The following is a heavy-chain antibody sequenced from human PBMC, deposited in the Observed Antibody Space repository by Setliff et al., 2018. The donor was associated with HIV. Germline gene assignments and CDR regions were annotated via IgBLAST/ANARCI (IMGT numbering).Heavy chain of an antibody. V-gene: IGHV4-39*01. CDR3: ARRGRDGVFIMFATGFDP. D-gene: IGHD2-8*01. J-gene: IGHJ5*02. CDR1: GGSISSSTYY. CDR2: IFYTGST. Sequence: SETLSLTCSVSGGSISSSTYYWGWIRQPPGKGLEWIGDIFYTGSTYYNPSLKSRVAISIDTSENQFSLKLNSVTAADTAVYYCARRGRDGVFIMFATGFDPWGQGALVTVSS.